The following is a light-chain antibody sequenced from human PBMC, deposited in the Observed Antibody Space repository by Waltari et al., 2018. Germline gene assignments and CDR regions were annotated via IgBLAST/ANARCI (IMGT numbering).Light chain of an antibody. CDR1: QTIGTS. CDR3: QQYNNWPPGT. Sequence: EIEVTQSPATLSMSPGERATLSCRTSQTIGTSLAWYQQRPGQAPRLLIYRTSTRATGIPDRFSGSGSESEFTLTISSLQSEDVAVYYCQQYNNWPPGTFGQGTKVEI. CDR2: RTS. J-gene: IGKJ1*01. V-gene: IGKV3-15*01.